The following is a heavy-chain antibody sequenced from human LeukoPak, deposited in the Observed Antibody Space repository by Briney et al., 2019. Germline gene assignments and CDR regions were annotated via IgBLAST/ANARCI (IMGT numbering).Heavy chain of an antibody. Sequence: ASVKVSCKASGFPFISFGINWVRQAPGQGLEWMGWISPYNGNTNYTQNLQGRVTMTTDTSTSTAYMELRSLKSDDTAVYYCAREVTAAYYSYYMDVWGRGTTVTVSS. V-gene: IGHV1-18*01. CDR2: ISPYNGNT. CDR3: AREVTAAYYSYYMDV. CDR1: GFPFISFG. J-gene: IGHJ6*03. D-gene: IGHD4-11*01.